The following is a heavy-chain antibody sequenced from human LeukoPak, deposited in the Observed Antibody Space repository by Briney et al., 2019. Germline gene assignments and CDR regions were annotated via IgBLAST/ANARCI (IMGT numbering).Heavy chain of an antibody. Sequence: PSETLSLTCTVSGGSISSGSYYWSWIRQPAGKGLEWIGRIYTSGSTNYNPSLKSRVTISVDTSKNQFSLKLSSVTAADTAVYYCARRGSNYYDSSGHDYWGQGTLVTVSS. CDR3: ARRGSNYYDSSGHDY. J-gene: IGHJ4*02. CDR2: IYTSGST. V-gene: IGHV4-61*02. D-gene: IGHD3-22*01. CDR1: GGSISSGSYY.